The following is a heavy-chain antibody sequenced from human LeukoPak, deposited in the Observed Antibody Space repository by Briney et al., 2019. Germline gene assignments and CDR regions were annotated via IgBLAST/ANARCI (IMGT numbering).Heavy chain of an antibody. Sequence: GGSLRLSCAASGFTFNSYSMNWVRQAPGKGLEWVSAISGSGGSTYYADSVKGRFTISRDNSKNTLYLQMNSLRAEDTAVYYCAKAIPNPIVVVPAASPTYYYYGMDVWGQGTTVTVSS. CDR2: ISGSGGST. CDR3: AKAIPNPIVVVPAASPTYYYYGMDV. V-gene: IGHV3-23*01. J-gene: IGHJ6*02. CDR1: GFTFNSYS. D-gene: IGHD2-2*01.